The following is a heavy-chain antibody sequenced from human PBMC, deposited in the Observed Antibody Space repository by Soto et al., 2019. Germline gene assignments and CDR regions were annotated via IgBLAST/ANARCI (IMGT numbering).Heavy chain of an antibody. D-gene: IGHD3-22*01. CDR1: GGSIISSSYY. CDR2: IYYSGST. Sequence: SETLSLTCTVSGGSIISSSYYWVWIRQPPGKGLEWIGSIYYSGSTYYNPSLKSRVTISVDTSKNQFSLKLSSVTAADTAVYYCARTHYYDSSGYYFDYWGQGTLVTVSS. V-gene: IGHV4-39*01. CDR3: ARTHYYDSSGYYFDY. J-gene: IGHJ4*02.